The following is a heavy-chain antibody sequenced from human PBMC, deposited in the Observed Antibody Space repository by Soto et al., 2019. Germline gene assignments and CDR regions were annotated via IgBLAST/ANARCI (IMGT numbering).Heavy chain of an antibody. CDR3: ARAGRYCSGGSCLYFDY. CDR2: IYYSGST. Sequence: PSETLSLTCTVSGGSISSSSYYWGWIRQPPGKGLEWIGSIYYSGSTNYNPSLKSRVTISVDTSKNQFSLKLSSVTAADTAVYYCARAGRYCSGGSCLYFDYWGQGTLVTVSS. D-gene: IGHD2-15*01. J-gene: IGHJ4*02. V-gene: IGHV4-39*07. CDR1: GGSISSSSYY.